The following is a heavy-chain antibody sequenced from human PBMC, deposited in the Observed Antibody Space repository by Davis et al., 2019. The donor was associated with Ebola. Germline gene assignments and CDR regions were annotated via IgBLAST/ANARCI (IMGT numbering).Heavy chain of an antibody. D-gene: IGHD4-11*01. Sequence: GESLKISCADSGFTFSKGWMNWVRQAPGKGLEWVGRIKSKSNGGTAVYAAPVEGRFTISRDDSKNTLYLQMNSLKIEDTAVYYCTTEVKDTTVTTMYYYYGMDVWGQGTTVTVSS. CDR3: TTEVKDTTVTTMYYYYGMDV. CDR2: IKSKSNGGTA. CDR1: GFTFSKGW. J-gene: IGHJ6*02. V-gene: IGHV3-15*01.